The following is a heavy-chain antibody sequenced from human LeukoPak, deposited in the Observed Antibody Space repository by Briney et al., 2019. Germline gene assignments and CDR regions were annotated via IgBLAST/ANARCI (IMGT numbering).Heavy chain of an antibody. D-gene: IGHD3-22*01. CDR2: ISGSGGNT. J-gene: IGHJ4*02. V-gene: IGHV3-23*01. CDR3: TKLPGSSVIRTAFDY. Sequence: GGSLRLSCAASGFTFSSYVMSWVRQTPGKGLDWVSHISGSGGNTYYADSVKGRFTISRDKSKNTLSLQMNSLSAEETAVYYFTKLPGSSVIRTAFDYWGQGTLVTVSS. CDR1: GFTFSSYV.